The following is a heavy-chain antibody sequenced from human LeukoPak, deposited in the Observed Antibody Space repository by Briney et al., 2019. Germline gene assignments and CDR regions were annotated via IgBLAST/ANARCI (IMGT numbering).Heavy chain of an antibody. Sequence: GGSLRLSCAASGLTFTSYWMTWVRQAPGKGLEWVANIKQDGSATYYMDSVKGRFTISRDNAKNSLSLQMNSLRAEDTAVYYCARALSGNLGKYYYYLDVWGKGTTVTVSS. J-gene: IGHJ6*03. CDR3: ARALSGNLGKYYYYLDV. D-gene: IGHD4-23*01. V-gene: IGHV3-7*01. CDR2: IKQDGSAT. CDR1: GLTFTSYW.